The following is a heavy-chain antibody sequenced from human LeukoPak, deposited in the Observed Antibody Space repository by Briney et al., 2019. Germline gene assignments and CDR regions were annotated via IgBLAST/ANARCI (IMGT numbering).Heavy chain of an antibody. CDR2: INNDGSST. Sequence: PGGSLRLSCAASGFTLSSNWMHWVRQAQGKGLVWVSRINNDGSSTSYADSVKGRFTISRDNAKDTLFLQMNSLRAEDTAVYYCVKYSSGWNWGQGTLVTVSS. D-gene: IGHD6-19*01. CDR3: VKYSSGWN. CDR1: GFTLSSNW. V-gene: IGHV3-74*01. J-gene: IGHJ4*02.